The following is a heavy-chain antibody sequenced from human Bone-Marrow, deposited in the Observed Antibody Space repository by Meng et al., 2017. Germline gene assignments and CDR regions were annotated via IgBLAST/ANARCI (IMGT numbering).Heavy chain of an antibody. CDR1: GYNFNIYY. CDR2: ISRSSNTI. J-gene: IGHJ6*02. Sequence: GGSLRLSCAASGYNFNIYYMAWIRQAPGKGLEWVSYISRSSNTIYYADSVKGRFTISRDNAKSSIYLQMNSLTAEDTAVYYCARDRVRGVTYYYYGMDVWGQGTTVTVSS. CDR3: ARDRVRGVTYYYYGMDV. V-gene: IGHV3-11*01. D-gene: IGHD3-10*01.